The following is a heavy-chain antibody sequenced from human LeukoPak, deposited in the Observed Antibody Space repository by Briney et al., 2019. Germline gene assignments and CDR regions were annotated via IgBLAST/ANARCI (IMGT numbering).Heavy chain of an antibody. CDR2: LNYRGST. V-gene: IGHV4-39*01. CDR1: GGSISSSSYY. Sequence: SETLSLTCTVSGGSISSSSYYWGWIRQPPGKGLEWIGSLNYRGSTYFNPSLKSRVTISVDTSKNHFSLKLTSVTAADTAVYYCACAGYSSSWYIAEAFDIWGQGTMVTVSS. CDR3: ACAGYSSSWYIAEAFDI. D-gene: IGHD6-13*01. J-gene: IGHJ3*02.